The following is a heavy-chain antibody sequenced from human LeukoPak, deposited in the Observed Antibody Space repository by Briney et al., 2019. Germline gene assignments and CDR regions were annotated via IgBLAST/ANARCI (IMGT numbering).Heavy chain of an antibody. CDR2: INPNSGGT. D-gene: IGHD6-13*01. Sequence: ASVKVSCKASGYTFTGYYMHWVRQAPGQGLEWMGWINPNSGGTNYAQKFQGWVTMTRDTSISTAYMELSRLRSDDTAVYYCARGFSSWYESAFDIWGQGTMVTVSS. CDR3: ARGFSSWYESAFDI. J-gene: IGHJ3*02. CDR1: GYTFTGYY. V-gene: IGHV1-2*04.